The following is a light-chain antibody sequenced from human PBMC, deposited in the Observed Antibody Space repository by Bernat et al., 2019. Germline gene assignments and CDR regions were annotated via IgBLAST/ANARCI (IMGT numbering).Light chain of an antibody. CDR3: QQANSFPLT. Sequence: DIQMAQSPSSISASVGDTVTITCRASQPINTWLAWYQQRPGTAPKLLFYAAAAYQDGVPSRFTASGSGTEFTLTIGNLQPADAASHFCQQANSFPLTFGGGTRVEV. V-gene: IGKV1-12*01. CDR2: AAA. J-gene: IGKJ4*01. CDR1: QPINTW.